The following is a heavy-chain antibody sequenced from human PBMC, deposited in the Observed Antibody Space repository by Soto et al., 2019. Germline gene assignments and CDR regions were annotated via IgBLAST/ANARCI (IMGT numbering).Heavy chain of an antibody. V-gene: IGHV4-31*03. D-gene: IGHD3-10*01. Sequence: SETLSLTCTVSGGSISSGGYYWSWIRQHPGKGLEWIGYIYYSGSTYYNPSLKSRVTISVDTSKNQFSLKLSSVTAEDSAVYYCARGSTDSYPGSRIFDFWGRGTLVTVSS. CDR3: ARGSTDSYPGSRIFDF. CDR2: IYYSGST. J-gene: IGHJ4*02. CDR1: GGSISSGGYY.